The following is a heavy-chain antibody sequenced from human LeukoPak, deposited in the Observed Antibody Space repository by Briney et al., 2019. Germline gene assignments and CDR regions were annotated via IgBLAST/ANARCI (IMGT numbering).Heavy chain of an antibody. CDR3: ARESGIAAALDR. CDR2: INTDGSST. V-gene: IGHV3-74*01. Sequence: GGSLRLSCAASGFTFSSYWMHWVRQAPGKGLGWVSRINTDGSSTSYADSVKGRFTISRDNAKNTLYLQMNSLRAEDTAVYYCARESGIAAALDRWGQGTLVTVSS. D-gene: IGHD6-13*01. CDR1: GFTFSSYW. J-gene: IGHJ5*02.